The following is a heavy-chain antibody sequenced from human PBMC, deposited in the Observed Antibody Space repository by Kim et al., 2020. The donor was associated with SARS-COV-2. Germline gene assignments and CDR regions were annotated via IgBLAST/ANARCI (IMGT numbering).Heavy chain of an antibody. Sequence: SVNVSCKASGGTFSSYAISWVRQAPGQGLEWMGGIIPIFCTENYAQKFQGRVTITADESTSTAYMELSSLRSEDTAVYYCARGPAGGFGDYYDSSGYYYYWGQGTLVTVSS. CDR3: ARGPAGGFGDYYDSSGYYYY. CDR1: GGTFSSYA. J-gene: IGHJ4*02. CDR2: IIPIFCTE. D-gene: IGHD3-22*01. V-gene: IGHV1-69*13.